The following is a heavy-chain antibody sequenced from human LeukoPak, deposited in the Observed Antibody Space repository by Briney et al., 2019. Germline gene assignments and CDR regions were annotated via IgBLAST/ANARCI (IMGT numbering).Heavy chain of an antibody. CDR2: ISGSGGST. Sequence: GGSLRLSCATSGFAFRKYAMNWVRQAPGKGLEWVSTISGSGGSTYYADSVKGRFTISRDNSKNTLDLQMNSLRAEDTAVYYCAKGPPFGSGSYYTWGQGTLVTVPS. J-gene: IGHJ5*02. V-gene: IGHV3-23*01. CDR1: GFAFRKYA. D-gene: IGHD3-10*01. CDR3: AKGPPFGSGSYYT.